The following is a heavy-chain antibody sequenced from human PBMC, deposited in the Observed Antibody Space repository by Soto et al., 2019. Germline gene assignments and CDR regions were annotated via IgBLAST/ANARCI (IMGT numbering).Heavy chain of an antibody. CDR3: AHSLAASNYGDHEPSNSFDY. V-gene: IGHV2-5*02. D-gene: IGHD4-17*01. CDR1: GFSLSTSGVG. Sequence: QITLKESGPTLVKPTQTLTLTCTFSGFSLSTSGVGVGWIRQPPGKALEWLALIYWDDDKRYSPSLKSRLTITTDTSKNQVVLTMTNMDPVDTATYYCAHSLAASNYGDHEPSNSFDYWGQGTLVTVSS. J-gene: IGHJ4*02. CDR2: IYWDDDK.